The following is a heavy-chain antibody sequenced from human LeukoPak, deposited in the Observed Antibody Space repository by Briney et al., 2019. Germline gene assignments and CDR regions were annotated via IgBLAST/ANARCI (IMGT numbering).Heavy chain of an antibody. CDR1: GFTLSPYW. CDR2: IDQHGSED. CDR3: ARDTIYASTSSDYYSTIDV. J-gene: IGHJ3*01. D-gene: IGHD3-10*01. Sequence: PGGSLRLSCAASGFTLSPYWMTWLRQAPGKGLEWVANIDQHGSEDYYLDSVRGRFTISNDNAKNSVYLRMNSMRAADTAVYYCARDTIYASTSSDYYSTIDVWGQGTMVTVSS. V-gene: IGHV3-7*01.